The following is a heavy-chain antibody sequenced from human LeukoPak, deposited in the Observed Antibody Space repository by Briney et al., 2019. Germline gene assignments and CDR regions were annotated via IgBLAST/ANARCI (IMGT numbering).Heavy chain of an antibody. CDR1: GFTFDDYA. J-gene: IGHJ4*02. D-gene: IGHD3-22*01. CDR3: AKAGSGYSVYYFDY. CDR2: ISWDGGST. Sequence: GGFLRLSCAASGFTFDDYAMHWVRQAPGKGLEWVSLISWDGGSTYYADSVKGRFTISRDNTKNSLYLQMNSLRAEDTALYYCAKAGSGYSVYYFDYWGQGTLVTVSS. V-gene: IGHV3-43D*04.